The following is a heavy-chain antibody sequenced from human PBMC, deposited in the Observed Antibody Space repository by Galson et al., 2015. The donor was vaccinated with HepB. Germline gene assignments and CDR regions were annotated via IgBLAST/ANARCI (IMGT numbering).Heavy chain of an antibody. CDR1: GVTFSNFA. CDR3: ARPNMDHEGSYCFDY. D-gene: IGHD3-10*01. J-gene: IGHJ4*02. Sequence: VKVSCKASGVTFSNFAISWVRQAPGQGLEWMGSIIPMFGVLHLARKFQGRVTMTADASTNTAYMELSSLRSEDTAVYFCARPNMDHEGSYCFDYWGQGTPVTVSS. V-gene: IGHV1-69*15. CDR2: IIPMFGVL.